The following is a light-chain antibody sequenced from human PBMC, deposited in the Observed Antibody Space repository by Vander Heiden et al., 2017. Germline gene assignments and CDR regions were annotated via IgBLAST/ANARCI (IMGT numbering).Light chain of an antibody. Sequence: QSALTQPRSVSGSPGPSVTITCTGTSNDGGGYNYVSWYQQHPGEAPKLMIYEVNQRPSGVPDRFSGSKSGNTASLTISGLQAEDEADYYCCSYTVSHSPLFGGGTNLTVL. V-gene: IGLV2-11*01. CDR3: CSYTVSHSPL. CDR2: EVN. J-gene: IGLJ2*01. CDR1: SNDGGGYNY.